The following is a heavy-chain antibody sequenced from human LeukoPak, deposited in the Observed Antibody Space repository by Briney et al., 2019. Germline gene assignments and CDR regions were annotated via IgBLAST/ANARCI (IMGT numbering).Heavy chain of an antibody. J-gene: IGHJ4*02. D-gene: IGHD6-13*01. CDR3: ASGYSSSYYFDY. Sequence: SETLSLTCTVSGGSISSGGYYWSWIRQHPGKGLEWIGYIYYSGSTYYNPSLKSRVTISVDTPKNQFSLKLSSVTAADTAVYYCASGYSSSYYFDYWGQGTLVTVSS. CDR2: IYYSGST. CDR1: GGSISSGGYY. V-gene: IGHV4-31*03.